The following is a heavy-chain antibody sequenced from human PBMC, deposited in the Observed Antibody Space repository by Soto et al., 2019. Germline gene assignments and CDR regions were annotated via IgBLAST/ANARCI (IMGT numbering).Heavy chain of an antibody. D-gene: IGHD3-10*02. CDR3: ASSGPGDFTSMFNYFYYGLDL. CDR1: AFTFSDHG. J-gene: IGHJ6*02. CDR2: IWSDGGNR. V-gene: IGHV3-33*01. Sequence: QLVESGGGVVQPGGSLSLSCSATASAFTFSDHGMHWVRQTPGKGLEWLAGIWSDGGNRYYADSVKGRFTIPRDNSEISSYLQMNNLTHEYTGVYAYASSGPGDFTSMFNYFYYGLDLWGQGTTVPVPS.